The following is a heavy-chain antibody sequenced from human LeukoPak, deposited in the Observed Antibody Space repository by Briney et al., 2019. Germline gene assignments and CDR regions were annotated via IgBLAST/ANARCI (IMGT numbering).Heavy chain of an antibody. CDR2: ISSSSTTI. J-gene: IGHJ5*02. V-gene: IGHV3-48*02. Sequence: GGSLRLSCAASGFTFKTYHRLGLRQAPGKGLEWVSYISSSSTTIYYADSVKGRFTISRDNAKSSLFLQMNSLRDEDTAVYFCARDRRGGYWSYFATWGQGTLVTVSS. D-gene: IGHD3-22*01. CDR1: GFTFKTYH. CDR3: ARDRRGGYWSYFAT.